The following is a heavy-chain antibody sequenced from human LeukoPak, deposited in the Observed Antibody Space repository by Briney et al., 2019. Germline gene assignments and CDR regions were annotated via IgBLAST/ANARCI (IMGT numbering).Heavy chain of an antibody. CDR1: GGSISSGSYY. CDR3: ARHHGDYVLAFDI. J-gene: IGHJ3*02. Sequence: SQTLSLTCTVSGGSISSGSYYWSWIRQPAGKGLEWIGRIYTSGSTNYNPSLKSRVTISVDTSKNQFSLKLSSMTAADTAVYYCARHHGDYVLAFDIWGQGTMVTVSS. V-gene: IGHV4-61*02. D-gene: IGHD4-17*01. CDR2: IYTSGST.